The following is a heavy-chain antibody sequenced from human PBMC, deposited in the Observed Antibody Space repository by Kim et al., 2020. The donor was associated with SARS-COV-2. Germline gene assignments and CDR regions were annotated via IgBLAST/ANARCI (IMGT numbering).Heavy chain of an antibody. J-gene: IGHJ6*02. Sequence: VKGRFTIARDDSKNTLYLQMNSLKTEDTAVYYCTTDPKGYYGSGTRGMDVWGQGTTVTVSS. CDR3: TTDPKGYYGSGTRGMDV. V-gene: IGHV3-15*01. D-gene: IGHD3-10*01.